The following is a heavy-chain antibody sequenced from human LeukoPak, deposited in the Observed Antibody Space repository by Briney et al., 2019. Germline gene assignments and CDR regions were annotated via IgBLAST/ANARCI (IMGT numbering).Heavy chain of an antibody. D-gene: IGHD6-19*01. CDR2: IYYSGST. CDR1: GGSISSYY. V-gene: IGHV4-59*01. Sequence: SETLSLTCTVSGGSISSYYWSWIRQPPGKGLEWIGYIYYSGSTNYNPSLKSRVTISVDTSKNQFSLKLSSVTAADTAVYYCARAQSIAVAGYFDYWGQGTLVTVSS. J-gene: IGHJ4*02. CDR3: ARAQSIAVAGYFDY.